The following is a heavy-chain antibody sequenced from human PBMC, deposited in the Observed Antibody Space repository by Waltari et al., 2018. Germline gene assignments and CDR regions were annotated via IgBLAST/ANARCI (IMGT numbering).Heavy chain of an antibody. CDR3: AGDSSGYYAFDF. Sequence: EVQLLESGGDLVQPGGSLSLSCSGSGFPFRTFAMGWVRQPPGKGLEWVSTITGGGGATYYSDSVKGRFTTSRDNSKNTLYLQMNTLRPEDTAIYFCAGDSSGYYAFDFWGRGTLVAVSS. V-gene: IGHV3-23*01. D-gene: IGHD6-19*01. J-gene: IGHJ4*02. CDR1: GFPFRTFA. CDR2: ITGGGGAT.